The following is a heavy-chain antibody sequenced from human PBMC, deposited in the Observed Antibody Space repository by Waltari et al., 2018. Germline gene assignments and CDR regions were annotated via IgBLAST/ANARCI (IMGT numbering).Heavy chain of an antibody. Sequence: QVQLVQSGAEVKKPGASVKVSCKASGYTFTSYGISWVRQAPGQGLEWMGWISAYNCNTNNAQKLQGRVTMTTDTSTSTAYMELRSLRSDDTAVYYCARDSRWGSFGVVTHNRDVWGKGTTVTVSS. D-gene: IGHD3-3*01. V-gene: IGHV1-18*01. CDR1: GYTFTSYG. CDR3: ARDSRWGSFGVVTHNRDV. J-gene: IGHJ6*03. CDR2: ISAYNCNT.